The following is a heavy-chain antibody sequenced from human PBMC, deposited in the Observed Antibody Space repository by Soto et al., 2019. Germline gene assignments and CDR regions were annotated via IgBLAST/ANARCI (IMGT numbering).Heavy chain of an antibody. Sequence: EVQLLESGGGLVQPGGSLRLSCAASGYTLSSYAMSWVRQAPGKGLEWVSAISGSGGSTYYADSVKGRFTISRDNSKNTLYLQMNSLRAEDTAVYYCAKDRIAARDYYYYGMDVWGQGTTVTVSS. V-gene: IGHV3-23*01. CDR3: AKDRIAARDYYYYGMDV. CDR2: ISGSGGST. D-gene: IGHD6-6*01. J-gene: IGHJ6*02. CDR1: GYTLSSYA.